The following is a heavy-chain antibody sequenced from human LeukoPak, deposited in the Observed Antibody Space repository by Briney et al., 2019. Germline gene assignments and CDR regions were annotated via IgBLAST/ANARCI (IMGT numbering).Heavy chain of an antibody. V-gene: IGHV5-51*01. CDR2: IDPGDSDV. J-gene: IGHJ5*02. Sequence: GESLKISCKGSEYRFTFYWIDWVRQMPGKGLEWMGRIDPGDSDVIYSTSFQGQVTISVDKSIHTAYLQWRSLKAPDSALYYCARRTAIGPLFSWGQGTLVSVSS. CDR3: ARRTAIGPLFS. CDR1: EYRFTFYW. D-gene: IGHD2/OR15-2a*01.